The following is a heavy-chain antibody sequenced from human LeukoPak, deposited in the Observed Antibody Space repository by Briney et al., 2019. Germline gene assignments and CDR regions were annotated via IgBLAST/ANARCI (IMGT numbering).Heavy chain of an antibody. Sequence: PGGSLRLSCAASAFTFSNYALTWVRQTPGKGLEWVSSITGSDGNTQYADSVKGRFTISRDNSRNTLYLQMNSLRAEDTAIYFCAKHSHRHYHYYCMDVWGTGTTVTVFS. D-gene: IGHD1-26*01. CDR3: AKHSHRHYHYYCMDV. CDR1: AFTFSNYA. CDR2: ITGSDGNT. V-gene: IGHV3-23*01. J-gene: IGHJ6*03.